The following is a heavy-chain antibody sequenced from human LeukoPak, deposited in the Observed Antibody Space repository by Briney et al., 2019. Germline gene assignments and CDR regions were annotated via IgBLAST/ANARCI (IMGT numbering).Heavy chain of an antibody. D-gene: IGHD3-3*01. CDR2: INTNTGNP. Sequence: ASVKVSCKASGYTFTSYAMNWVRQAPGQGLEWMGWINTNTGNPTHAQGFTGRFVFSLDTSVSTAYLQISSLKAEDTAVYYCARDGNDFWSGYSNFDYWGQGTLVTVSS. J-gene: IGHJ4*02. CDR3: ARDGNDFWSGYSNFDY. CDR1: GYTFTSYA. V-gene: IGHV7-4-1*02.